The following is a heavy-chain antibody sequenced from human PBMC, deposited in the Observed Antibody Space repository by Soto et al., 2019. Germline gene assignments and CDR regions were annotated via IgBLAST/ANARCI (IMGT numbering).Heavy chain of an antibody. CDR2: INPNSGGT. CDR3: ARNLSPYTYSDY. Sequence: QVQLVQSGAEVKKPGASVKVSCKASGYTFTGYYINWVRQAPGQGLEWMGWINPNSGGTNSAQKFQGWVTMTRDTSITTAYTELRSLRSVDTAVYYCARNLSPYTYSDYWGQGTLVTVSS. V-gene: IGHV1-2*04. J-gene: IGHJ4*02. D-gene: IGHD2-2*02. CDR1: GYTFTGYY.